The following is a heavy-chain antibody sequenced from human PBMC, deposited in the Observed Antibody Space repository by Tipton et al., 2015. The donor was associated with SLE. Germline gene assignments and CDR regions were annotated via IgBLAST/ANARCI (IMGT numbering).Heavy chain of an antibody. V-gene: IGHV4-59*01. CDR1: GGSIRSYY. CDR3: ARFIAAAGILY. J-gene: IGHJ4*02. Sequence: TLSLTCTVSGGSIRSYYWNWIRQPPGKGLEWIGYIYYSGSTNYNPSLKSRVTISVDTSKNQFSLKLSSVTAADTAVYYCARFIAAAGILYWGQGTLVTVSS. CDR2: IYYSGST. D-gene: IGHD6-13*01.